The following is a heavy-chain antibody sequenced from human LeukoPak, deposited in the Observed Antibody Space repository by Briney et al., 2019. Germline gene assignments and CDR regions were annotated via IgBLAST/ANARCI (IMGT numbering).Heavy chain of an antibody. CDR3: ARDPHSNYGYFDY. Sequence: GGSLRLSCVASEFTFSSYAMSWVRQAPGKGLEWVAVISYDGSNKYYADSVKGRFTISRDNSKNTLYLQMNSLRAEDTAVYYCARDPHSNYGYFDYWGQGTLVTVSS. V-gene: IGHV3-30-3*01. D-gene: IGHD4-11*01. CDR1: EFTFSSYA. CDR2: ISYDGSNK. J-gene: IGHJ4*02.